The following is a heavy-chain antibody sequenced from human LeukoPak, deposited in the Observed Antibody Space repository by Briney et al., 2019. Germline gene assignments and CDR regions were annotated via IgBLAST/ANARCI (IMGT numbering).Heavy chain of an antibody. D-gene: IGHD5-12*01. V-gene: IGHV4-34*01. CDR1: GGSISSYY. Sequence: SETLSLTCTVSGGSISSYYWSWIRQPPGKGLKWIGEINHSGSTNYNPSLKSRVTISVDTSKNQFSLKLSSVTAADTAVYYCARGSRDGYRFDYWGQGTLVTVSS. CDR3: ARGSRDGYRFDY. CDR2: INHSGST. J-gene: IGHJ4*02.